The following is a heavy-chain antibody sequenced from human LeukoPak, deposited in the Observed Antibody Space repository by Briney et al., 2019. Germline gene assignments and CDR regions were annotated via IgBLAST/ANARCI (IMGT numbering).Heavy chain of an antibody. Sequence: SETLSLTCTVSGGSISSGGYYWSCIRQHPEKGLECIGYINYSGSTYYNPSLKSRVTISVDTSTHQFSLKLTSVTAADTAVFYCARAPGGYCSSTSCNDYWGQGTLVTVSS. V-gene: IGHV4-31*03. J-gene: IGHJ4*02. CDR2: INYSGST. CDR3: ARAPGGYCSSTSCNDY. D-gene: IGHD2-2*01. CDR1: GGSISSGGYY.